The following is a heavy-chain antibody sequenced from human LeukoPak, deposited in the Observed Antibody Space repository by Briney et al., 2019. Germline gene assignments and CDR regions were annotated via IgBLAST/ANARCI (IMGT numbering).Heavy chain of an antibody. CDR2: IYHSGST. Sequence: PSETLSLTCAVSGGSISSSNWWSWVRQPPGKGLEWIGEIYHSGSTNYNPSLKSRVTISADKSKNQFSLKLSSVTAADTAVYYCASRQKHDYGDLFDYWGQGTLVTVSS. J-gene: IGHJ4*02. V-gene: IGHV4-4*02. D-gene: IGHD4-17*01. CDR1: GGSISSSNW. CDR3: ASRQKHDYGDLFDY.